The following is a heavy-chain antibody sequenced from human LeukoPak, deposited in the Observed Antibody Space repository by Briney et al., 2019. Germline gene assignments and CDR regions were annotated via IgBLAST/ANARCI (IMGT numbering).Heavy chain of an antibody. CDR2: ISSSSDSI. D-gene: IGHD2-2*03. CDR3: ARAGYCSSTSCYRARWGGSDY. V-gene: IGHV3-48*04. Sequence: GGSLRLSCAASGFTLSTYGMNWVRQAPGKGLGWVSYISSSSDSIYYADSVKGRFTISRDNAKNSLFLQMNSLRAEDTAVYYCARAGYCSSTSCYRARWGGSDYWGQGTLVTVSS. CDR1: GFTLSTYG. J-gene: IGHJ4*02.